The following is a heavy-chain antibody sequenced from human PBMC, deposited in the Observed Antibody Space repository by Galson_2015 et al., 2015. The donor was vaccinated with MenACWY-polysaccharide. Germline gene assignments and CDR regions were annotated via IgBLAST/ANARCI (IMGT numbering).Heavy chain of an antibody. CDR1: GASISSSGYY. CDR3: ARYCSTASCYNYFDY. Sequence: ETLSLTCTASGASISSSGYYWGWIRQPPGKGLEWIGSIFYSGDTYYNPSLKSRVTISVDTSKNQFSLKLSSVTAADAAVYYCARYCSTASCYNYFDYWGQGTLITVSS. CDR2: IFYSGDT. J-gene: IGHJ4*02. D-gene: IGHD2-2*02. V-gene: IGHV4-39*01.